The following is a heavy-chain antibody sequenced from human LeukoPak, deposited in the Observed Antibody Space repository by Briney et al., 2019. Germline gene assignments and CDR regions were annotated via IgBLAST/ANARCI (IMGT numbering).Heavy chain of an antibody. J-gene: IGHJ4*02. CDR1: GFTFAGQA. CDR3: GKKGSREFDY. D-gene: IGHD6-13*01. CDR2: ISVNSCNT. V-gene: IGHV3-23*01. Sequence: GRSVRLSCAASGFTFAGQAMSWVRQAPGKGLEWVSGISVNSCNTHYADSVKGRFTISRDTSKNTVYLQMNSLRVDDTAVYYSGKKGSREFDYWGQGTLVTASS.